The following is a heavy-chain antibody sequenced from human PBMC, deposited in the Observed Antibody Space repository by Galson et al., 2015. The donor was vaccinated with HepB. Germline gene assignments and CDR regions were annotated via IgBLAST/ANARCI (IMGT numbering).Heavy chain of an antibody. Sequence: SVKVSCKASGYTFTGYYMHWARQAPGQGLEWMGWINPNSGGTNYAQKFQGRVTMTRDTSISTAYMELSRLRSDDTAVYYCAREQAVIAAAGTDYWGQGTLVTVSS. CDR1: GYTFTGYY. CDR3: AREQAVIAAAGTDY. CDR2: INPNSGGT. J-gene: IGHJ4*02. D-gene: IGHD6-13*01. V-gene: IGHV1-2*02.